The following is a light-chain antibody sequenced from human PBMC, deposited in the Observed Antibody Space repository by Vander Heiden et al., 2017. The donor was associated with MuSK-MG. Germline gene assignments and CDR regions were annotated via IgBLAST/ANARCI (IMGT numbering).Light chain of an antibody. V-gene: IGKV1-5*03. CDR1: QSISSW. CDR3: QQEYSYSIT. CDR2: KAS. J-gene: IGKJ5*01. Sequence: DIQMTQSPSTLSASVGDRVTITCRASQSISSWLAWYQQKPGKAPKLLIYKASSLESGVPSRFSGSGSGTEFTLTISSLQPDDFATYYCQQEYSYSITFGQGTRLXIK.